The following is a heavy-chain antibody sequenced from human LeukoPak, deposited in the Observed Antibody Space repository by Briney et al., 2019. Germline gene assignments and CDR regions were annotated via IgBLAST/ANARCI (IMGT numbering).Heavy chain of an antibody. CDR3: ARGTTATTCWFDP. J-gene: IGHJ5*02. V-gene: IGHV3-21*01. CDR1: GFTFSSYS. Sequence: GGSLRLSCAASGFTFSSYSMNWVCQAPGKGLEWVSSISSSSSYIYYADSVKGRFTISRDNAKNSLYLQMNSLRAEDTAVYYCARGTTATTCWFDPWGQGTLVTVSS. CDR2: ISSSSSYI. D-gene: IGHD4-17*01.